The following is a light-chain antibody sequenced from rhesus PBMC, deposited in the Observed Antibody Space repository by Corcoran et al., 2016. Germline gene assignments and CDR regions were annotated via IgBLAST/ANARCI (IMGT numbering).Light chain of an antibody. CDR1: QSLLHSNGNTY. J-gene: IGKJ1*01. CDR2: GGS. CDR3: VQAIAFPWT. V-gene: IGKV2-72*01. Sequence: DIVMTQTPLSLPITPGEPASISCRSSQSLLHSNGNTYLPWYLQKPGQSPQLLIYGGSNRAAGVPDRFSGRGSGTDFTLKIRKVEAEDVGVYYCVQAIAFPWTFGQGTKVEIK.